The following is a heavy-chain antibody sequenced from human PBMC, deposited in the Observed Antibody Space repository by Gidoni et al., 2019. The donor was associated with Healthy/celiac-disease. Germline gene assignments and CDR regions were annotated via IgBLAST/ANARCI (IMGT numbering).Heavy chain of an antibody. CDR2: IYPGDSDT. Sequence: EVQLVPSGAEVKQPGESLKISCKRSGYSFPSYWIGWVRPMPGKGPGWMGIIYPGDSDTRYSPSCKGKVTSSADKSISTAYLKWSSLKASDTAMYYCARRAEMATIWVYFDYWGQGTLVTVSS. V-gene: IGHV5-51*01. J-gene: IGHJ4*02. CDR3: ARRAEMATIWVYFDY. CDR1: GYSFPSYW. D-gene: IGHD5-12*01.